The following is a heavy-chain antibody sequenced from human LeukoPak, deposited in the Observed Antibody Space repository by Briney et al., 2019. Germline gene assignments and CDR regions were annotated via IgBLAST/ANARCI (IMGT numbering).Heavy chain of an antibody. D-gene: IGHD1-26*01. Sequence: HPGGSLRLSCAASGFTFSNYWMHWGRQVPGKGVVWVSRIDSDGSSTRYADSVKGRFTISRDNAKNTLYLQMNSLRAEDTAVYYCARDGDGSYPLDYWGQGALVTVSS. CDR1: GFTFSNYW. V-gene: IGHV3-74*01. CDR3: ARDGDGSYPLDY. CDR2: IDSDGSST. J-gene: IGHJ4*02.